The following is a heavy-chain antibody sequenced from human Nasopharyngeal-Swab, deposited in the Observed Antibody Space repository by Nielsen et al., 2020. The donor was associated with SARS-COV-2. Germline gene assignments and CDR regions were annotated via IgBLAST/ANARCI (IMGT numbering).Heavy chain of an antibody. CDR2: ISSSSSTI. D-gene: IGHD1-26*01. CDR1: GFTFSSYS. V-gene: IGHV3-48*01. Sequence: GESLKISCAASGFTFSSYSMNWVRQAPGKGLERVSYISSSSSTIYYADSVKGRFTISRDNAKNSLNLQMNSLRAEDTATYYCARVGTLGEGGTNYRAVDSWGQGTLVTVSS. J-gene: IGHJ4*02. CDR3: ARVGTLGEGGTNYRAVDS.